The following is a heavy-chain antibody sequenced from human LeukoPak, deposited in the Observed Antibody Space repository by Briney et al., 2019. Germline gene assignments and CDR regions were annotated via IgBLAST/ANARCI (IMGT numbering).Heavy chain of an antibody. D-gene: IGHD5-12*01. V-gene: IGHV3-23*01. CDR1: GFTFSSYA. CDR3: ARDPILSGYDF. CDR2: ISGSGGRT. J-gene: IGHJ4*02. Sequence: PGGSLRLSCAASGFTFSSYAMSWVRQAPGKGLEWVSSISGSGGRTHYTDSVKGRFTISRDNSKNTLYLQMNSLRADDTAVYYCARDPILSGYDFWGQGTLVTVSS.